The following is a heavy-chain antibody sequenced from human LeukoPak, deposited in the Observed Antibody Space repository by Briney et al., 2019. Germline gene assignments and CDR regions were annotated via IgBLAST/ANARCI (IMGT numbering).Heavy chain of an antibody. Sequence: ASVKVSCKASGYTFTDYYMHWVRQAPGQGLEWMGWINPNSGGTNYAQKFQGRVSMTRDTSISTAYMELSRLRSDDTAVYYCATEMPHKQWLFDYWGQGTLVTVSS. J-gene: IGHJ4*02. D-gene: IGHD6-19*01. CDR3: ATEMPHKQWLFDY. CDR1: GYTFTDYY. V-gene: IGHV1-2*02. CDR2: INPNSGGT.